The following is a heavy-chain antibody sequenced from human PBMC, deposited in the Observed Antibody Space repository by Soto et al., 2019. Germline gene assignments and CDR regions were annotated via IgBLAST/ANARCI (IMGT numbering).Heavy chain of an antibody. Sequence: LRLSCAASGFTFSSYAMSWVRQAPGKGLEWVSAISGSGGSTYHADSVKGRFTISRDNSKNTLYLQMNSLRAEDTAVYYCAKGGYSSSSGHLDYWGQGTLVTVSS. J-gene: IGHJ4*02. CDR3: AKGGYSSSSGHLDY. D-gene: IGHD6-6*01. CDR2: ISGSGGST. CDR1: GFTFSSYA. V-gene: IGHV3-23*01.